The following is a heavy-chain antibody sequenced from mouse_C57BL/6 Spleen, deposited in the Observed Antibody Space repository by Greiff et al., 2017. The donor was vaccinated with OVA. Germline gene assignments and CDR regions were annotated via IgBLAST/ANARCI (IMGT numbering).Heavy chain of an antibody. D-gene: IGHD1-1*01. J-gene: IGHJ1*03. Sequence: VQLKQSVAELVRPGASVKLSCTASGFNIKNTYMHWVKQRPEQGLEWIGRIDPANGNTKYAPKFQGKATLTADTSSNTAYLQLSSLTSEDTDIYYCASTTVVAPHFDDWGKGTTVTVSS. CDR2: IDPANGNT. V-gene: IGHV14-3*01. CDR3: ASTTVVAPHFDD. CDR1: GFNIKNTY.